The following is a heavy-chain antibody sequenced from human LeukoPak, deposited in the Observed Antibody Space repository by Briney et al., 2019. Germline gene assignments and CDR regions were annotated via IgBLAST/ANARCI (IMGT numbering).Heavy chain of an antibody. V-gene: IGHV3-30*02. J-gene: IGHJ4*02. CDR3: ATSPVVPAAFFDY. D-gene: IGHD2-2*01. CDR1: GFTFSSYG. Sequence: PGGSLRLSCAASGFTFSSYGMHWVRQAPGKGLEWVAFIRYDGSNKYYADSVKGRFTISRDNSKNTLYLQMNSLRAEDTAVYYCATSPVVPAAFFDYWGQGTLVTVSS. CDR2: IRYDGSNK.